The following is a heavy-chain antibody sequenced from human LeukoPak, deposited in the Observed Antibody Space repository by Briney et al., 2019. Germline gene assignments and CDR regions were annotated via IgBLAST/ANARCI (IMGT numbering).Heavy chain of an antibody. D-gene: IGHD3-22*01. V-gene: IGHV1-2*02. Sequence: GAPVKGSCKASGYTLTGYYIHWVRPAPGQGLEWMGNINPNTGGTYYAQKFQGRVTVTRDTSISTAYMDLNRLTSDDTAVYYCATYYDSGVHAFHIWGQGTMVTVSS. CDR3: ATYYDSGVHAFHI. CDR1: GYTLTGYY. CDR2: INPNTGGT. J-gene: IGHJ3*02.